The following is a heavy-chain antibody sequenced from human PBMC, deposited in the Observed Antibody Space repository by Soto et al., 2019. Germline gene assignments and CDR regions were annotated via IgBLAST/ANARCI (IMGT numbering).Heavy chain of an antibody. CDR3: ARLGEYYRSLDP. J-gene: IGHJ5*02. Sequence: SETLSLTCTVSGGSISSYYWSWIRQPPGKGLEWVGYIYYGGSTSYNPSLKSRVTISLETSKSQFSLRLSSVTAADTAVYYCARLGEYYRSLDPWGAGTLVTVSS. CDR1: GGSISSYY. CDR2: IYYGGST. V-gene: IGHV4-59*08. D-gene: IGHD3-10*01.